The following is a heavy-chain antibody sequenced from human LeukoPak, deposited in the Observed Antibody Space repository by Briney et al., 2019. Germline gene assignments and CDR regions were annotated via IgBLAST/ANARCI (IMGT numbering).Heavy chain of an antibody. Sequence: SETLSLTCTVSGGSITSRGSYWRCIRQHPGKGLEWIGYTYYSGSTYYNPSLESRVSISVDTSNNQFSLMLSSVTAADTAVYFCAREMDCGADCYCYDSWGQGIQVTVSS. V-gene: IGHV4-31*03. D-gene: IGHD2-21*02. CDR2: TYYSGST. CDR1: GGSITSRGSY. CDR3: AREMDCGADCYCYDS. J-gene: IGHJ4*02.